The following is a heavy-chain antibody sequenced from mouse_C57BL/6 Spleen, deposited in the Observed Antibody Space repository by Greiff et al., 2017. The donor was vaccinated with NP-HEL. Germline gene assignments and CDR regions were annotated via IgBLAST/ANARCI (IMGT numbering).Heavy chain of an antibody. V-gene: IGHV1-26*01. D-gene: IGHD1-1*01. Sequence: VQLQQSGPELVKPGASVKISCKASGYTFTDYYMNWVKQSHGKSLEWIGDINPNNGGTSYNQKFKGKATLTVDKSSSTAYMELRSLTSEDSAVYYCAREDYGSTHYFDYWGQGTTLTVSS. CDR3: AREDYGSTHYFDY. J-gene: IGHJ2*01. CDR1: GYTFTDYY. CDR2: INPNNGGT.